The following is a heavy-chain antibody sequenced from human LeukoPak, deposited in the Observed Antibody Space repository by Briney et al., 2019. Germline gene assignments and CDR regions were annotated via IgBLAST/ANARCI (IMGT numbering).Heavy chain of an antibody. CDR1: EFTFSNYA. J-gene: IGHJ4*02. CDR3: VRDRGDGYNQIDY. CDR2: ISYDGNTI. Sequence: GGSLRLSCAASEFTFSNYALHWVRQAPGKGLQWVAVISYDGNTIHYADSVKGRFIISRDNSKNTLYLQMNSLRTEDTAVYYCVRDRGDGYNQIDYWGQGTLVTVSS. V-gene: IGHV3-30-3*01. D-gene: IGHD5-24*01.